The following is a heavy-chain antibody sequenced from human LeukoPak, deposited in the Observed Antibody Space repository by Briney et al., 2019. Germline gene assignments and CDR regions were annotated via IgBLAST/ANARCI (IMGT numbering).Heavy chain of an antibody. D-gene: IGHD6-19*01. J-gene: IGHJ4*02. CDR2: IYYSGST. V-gene: IGHV4-39*07. CDR3: ARSYSSGWPRVVYYFDY. Sequence: KPSETLSLTCTVSGGSISSSSYYWGWIRQPPGKGLEWIGSIYYSGSTYYNPSLKSRVTISVDTSKNQFSLKLSSVTAADTAVYYCARSYSSGWPRVVYYFDYWGQGTLVTVSS. CDR1: GGSISSSSYY.